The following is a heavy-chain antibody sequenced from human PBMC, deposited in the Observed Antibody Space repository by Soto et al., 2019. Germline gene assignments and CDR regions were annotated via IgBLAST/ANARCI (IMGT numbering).Heavy chain of an antibody. CDR3: ARPLWRDDYNWGYFDL. V-gene: IGHV3-30*03. D-gene: IGHD4-4*01. Sequence: GGSLRLSCAASGFTFSSYSMNWVRQAPGKGLEWVAVISYDGSNKYYADSVKGRFTISRDNSKNTLYLQMNSLRLEDTAVYYCARPLWRDDYNWGYFDLWGRGTLVTVSS. CDR1: GFTFSSYS. CDR2: ISYDGSNK. J-gene: IGHJ2*01.